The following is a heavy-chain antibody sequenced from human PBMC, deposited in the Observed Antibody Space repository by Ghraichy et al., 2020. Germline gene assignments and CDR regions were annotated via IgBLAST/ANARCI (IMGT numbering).Heavy chain of an antibody. CDR1: GDPIHDYH. V-gene: IGHV4-59*01. J-gene: IGHJ4*02. CDR3: AAGDMTWEYHCDH. Sequence: SETLSLTCTVSGDPIHDYHYSWIRHSPGKELEWLGYAFSKSIPNYSPSLKSRLSMSLDTSNNLFSLRLDSVTAADTAVYFCAAGDMTWEYHCDHWGQGILVTVSP. D-gene: IGHD2-15*01. CDR2: AFSKSIP.